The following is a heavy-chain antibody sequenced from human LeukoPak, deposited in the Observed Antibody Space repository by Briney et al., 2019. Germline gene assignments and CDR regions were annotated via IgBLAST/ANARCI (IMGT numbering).Heavy chain of an antibody. J-gene: IGHJ5*02. CDR3: ARDHNDFWSGSNWFDP. D-gene: IGHD3-3*01. V-gene: IGHV4-31*03. CDR1: GGSISSGGYY. Sequence: SSQTLSLTCTVSGGSISSGGYYWSWIRQHPGKGLEWIGYIYYSGSTYYNPSLKSRVTISVDTSKNHLSLKLSSVTAADTAVYYCARDHNDFWSGSNWFDPWGQGTLVTVSS. CDR2: IYYSGST.